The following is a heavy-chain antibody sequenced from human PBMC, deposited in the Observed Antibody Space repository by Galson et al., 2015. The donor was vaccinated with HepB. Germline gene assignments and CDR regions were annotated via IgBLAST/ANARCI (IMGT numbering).Heavy chain of an antibody. CDR2: INTNTGNP. Sequence: SVKVSCKASGYTFTSYAMNWVRQAPGQGLEWMGWINTNTGNPTYAQGFTGRFVFSLDTSVSTAYLQISSLKAEDTAVYYCAREPLVSYYYYGMDVWGQGTTVTVSS. J-gene: IGHJ6*02. D-gene: IGHD1-26*01. CDR3: AREPLVSYYYYGMDV. CDR1: GYTFTSYA. V-gene: IGHV7-4-1*02.